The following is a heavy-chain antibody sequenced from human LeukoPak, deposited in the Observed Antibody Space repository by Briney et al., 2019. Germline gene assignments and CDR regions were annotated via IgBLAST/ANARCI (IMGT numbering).Heavy chain of an antibody. D-gene: IGHD3-22*01. J-gene: IGHJ4*02. V-gene: IGHV4-31*03. CDR3: SRGLDSRKLGY. CDR2: IHPSGRL. CDR1: GGSISSGGYY. Sequence: PSETLSLTCTVSGGSISSGGYYWNWIRQSPGKGLEWIGSIHPSGRLYNNPSLESRVTISIDTSKNQFSLNLNSVTAADTAVYFCSRGLDSRKLGYWGQGTLVTVSS.